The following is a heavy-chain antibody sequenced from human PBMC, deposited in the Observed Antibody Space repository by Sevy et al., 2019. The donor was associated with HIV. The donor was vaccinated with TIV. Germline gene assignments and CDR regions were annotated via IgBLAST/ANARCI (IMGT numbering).Heavy chain of an antibody. CDR2: FDPEDGET. J-gene: IGHJ4*02. CDR3: ATTKDYYDSSGSPFDY. D-gene: IGHD3-22*01. Sequence: ASVKVSCKVSGSTLIKLSMHWVRQVPGKGLEWMVSFDPEDGETIYARKFQGRVTMTEDTSTDTAYMVLSSLRSEDTAVYYCATTKDYYDSSGSPFDYWGQGTLVTVSS. V-gene: IGHV1-24*01. CDR1: GSTLIKLS.